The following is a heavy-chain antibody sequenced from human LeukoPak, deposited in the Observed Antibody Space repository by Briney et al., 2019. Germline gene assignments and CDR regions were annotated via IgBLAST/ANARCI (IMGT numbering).Heavy chain of an antibody. D-gene: IGHD3-3*02. CDR1: GGSMSDHY. Sequence: SGTLSLTCAVSGGSMSDHYWSWIRQTPGTTLEWIGYIYATGNTNYSPSLKGRVTISLDTSKNHFSLRLRSVTAADTALYYCARHFRKDYPDSSSSQYFHYIDVWGKGTTVTVSS. V-gene: IGHV4-4*09. CDR2: IYATGNT. CDR3: ARHFRKDYPDSSSSQYFHYIDV. J-gene: IGHJ6*03.